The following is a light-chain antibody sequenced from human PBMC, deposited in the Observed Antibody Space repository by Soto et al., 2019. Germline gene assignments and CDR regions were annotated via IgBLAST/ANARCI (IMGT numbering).Light chain of an antibody. CDR2: GAS. V-gene: IGKV3-15*01. J-gene: IGKJ5*01. Sequence: IVMTHSPATLSVSPWYRFTLSFRASQSVGRNLAWYQQKPGQAPRLLIYGASTRATGIPARFSGSGSGTEFTLTISSLQSEDFAVYFCQHYYNWPRTFGPGTRLEIK. CDR1: QSVGRN. CDR3: QHYYNWPRT.